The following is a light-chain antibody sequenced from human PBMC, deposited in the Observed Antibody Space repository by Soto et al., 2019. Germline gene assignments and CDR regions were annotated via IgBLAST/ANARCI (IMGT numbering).Light chain of an antibody. CDR1: QSISSW. CDR2: KAS. Sequence: DIQMTQSPSTLSASVGDRVTITCRASQSISSWLAWYQQKPGKAPSLLIYKASTLASGVAPGFSGSGSETELNLTICGLQPDDFATYYCQQYSGYPWTVGLGTKVEVK. J-gene: IGKJ1*01. CDR3: QQYSGYPWT. V-gene: IGKV1-5*03.